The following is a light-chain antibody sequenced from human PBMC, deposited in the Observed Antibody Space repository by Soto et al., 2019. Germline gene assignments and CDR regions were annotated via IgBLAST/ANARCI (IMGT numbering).Light chain of an antibody. CDR2: GAS. Sequence: EIVMTQSPATLSVSPGETATPSCRASQSVGSAVAWYQHKPGQAPRLLIVGASIRATGVPGRFSGGGSGTEFTLTISSLQSEDFAVYYCQQYKNWPPLTFGGGTTVEI. V-gene: IGKV3-15*01. CDR1: QSVGSA. CDR3: QQYKNWPPLT. J-gene: IGKJ4*01.